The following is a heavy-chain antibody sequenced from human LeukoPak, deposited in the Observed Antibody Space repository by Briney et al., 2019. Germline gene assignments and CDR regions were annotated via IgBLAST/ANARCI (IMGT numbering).Heavy chain of an antibody. CDR2: ISSSSSYI. CDR1: GFTFSSYS. D-gene: IGHD6-25*01. Sequence: PGGSLKLSCAASGFTFSSYSMNWVRQAPGKGLEWVSSISSSSSYIYYADSVKGRFTITRDNAKNSLYLQMNSLRAEDTAVYYCARDSSEGTDYWGQGTLVTVSS. V-gene: IGHV3-21*01. J-gene: IGHJ4*02. CDR3: ARDSSEGTDY.